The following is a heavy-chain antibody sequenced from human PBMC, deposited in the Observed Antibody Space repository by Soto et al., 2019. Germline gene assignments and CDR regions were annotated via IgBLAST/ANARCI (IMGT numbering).Heavy chain of an antibody. V-gene: IGHV3-48*03. CDR2: ITRSGSTI. D-gene: IGHD3-10*01. J-gene: IGHJ6*02. CDR3: ARVDSRGYYYGMDV. Sequence: GGSLRLSCAASGFTFSSYEMKWVRQAPDKGLEWVSYITRSGSTIYYADSVKGRFTISRDNAKNSLYLQMNSLRAEDTAVYYCARVDSRGYYYGMDVWGQGTTVTVSS. CDR1: GFTFSSYE.